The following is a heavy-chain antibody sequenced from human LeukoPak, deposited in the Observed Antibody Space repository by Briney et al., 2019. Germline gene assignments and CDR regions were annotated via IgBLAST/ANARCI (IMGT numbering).Heavy chain of an antibody. CDR2: VNHRGST. D-gene: IGHD5-12*01. J-gene: IGHJ3*02. V-gene: IGHV4-34*01. Sequence: PSETLSLTCAVYGGSLSGYYWSWFRQPPGKGLEWIGEVNHRGSTNYNPSLKSRVTRSVVTTKNPFSLKLRPVTCANTAVHSWEREIIVARGPFDIWGQGKMVTVSS. CDR1: GGSLSGYY. CDR3: EREIIVARGPFDI.